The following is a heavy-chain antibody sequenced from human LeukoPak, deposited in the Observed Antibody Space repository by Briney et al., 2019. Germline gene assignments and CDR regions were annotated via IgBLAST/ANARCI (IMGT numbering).Heavy chain of an antibody. V-gene: IGHV3-30*04. Sequence: GGSLRLSCAASGFTFYIYAMHWVRQAPGRGVEWVAVMSSDVTYKYYADSVKGRFTISRDNTKNTLYLQMSSLTVEDTAIYYCARDQVYCTSTSCYDIGYYFDYWGQGALVTV. CDR1: GFTFYIYA. CDR2: MSSDVTYK. J-gene: IGHJ4*02. D-gene: IGHD2-2*01. CDR3: ARDQVYCTSTSCYDIGYYFDY.